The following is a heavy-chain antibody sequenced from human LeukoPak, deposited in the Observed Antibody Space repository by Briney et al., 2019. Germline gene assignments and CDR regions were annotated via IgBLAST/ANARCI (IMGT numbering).Heavy chain of an antibody. J-gene: IGHJ3*02. CDR2: IYYSGST. CDR1: GGSISSYY. Sequence: KPSETLSLTCTVSGGSISSYYWSWIRQPPGKGLEWIGYIYYSGSTNYNPSLKSRVTISVDTSKNQFSLKLSSVTAADTAVYYCARELGGPDAFDIWGQGTMVTVSS. V-gene: IGHV4-59*01. CDR3: ARELGGPDAFDI. D-gene: IGHD1-26*01.